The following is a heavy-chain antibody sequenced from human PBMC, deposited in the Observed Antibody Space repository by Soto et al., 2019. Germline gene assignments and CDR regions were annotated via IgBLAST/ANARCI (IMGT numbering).Heavy chain of an antibody. CDR2: INPNSGGT. D-gene: IGHD6-6*01. V-gene: IGHV1-2*02. CDR3: ARVVWVAARPYFDY. Sequence: AASVNVSCKASGYTFTGNYMHWVRQAPGQGLEWMGWINPNSGGTNYAQKFQGRVTMTRDTSISTAYMELSRLRSDDTAVYYCARVVWVAARPYFDYWGQGTLVTVSS. J-gene: IGHJ4*02. CDR1: GYTFTGNY.